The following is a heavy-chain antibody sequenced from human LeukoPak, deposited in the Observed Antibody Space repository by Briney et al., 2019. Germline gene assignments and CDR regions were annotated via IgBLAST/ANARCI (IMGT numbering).Heavy chain of an antibody. CDR1: GGSMTYYY. D-gene: IGHD2-15*01. Sequence: SETLSLTCTVSGGSMTYYYWTWIRQPPGKGLEWIGYIYYSGNTNYNPSLKSRVTISVDTSKNQVSLMLGSVTAAYTAVFYYAKQRGGYVDYWGQGTLVTVSS. J-gene: IGHJ4*02. CDR2: IYYSGNT. V-gene: IGHV4-59*08. CDR3: AKQRGGYVDY.